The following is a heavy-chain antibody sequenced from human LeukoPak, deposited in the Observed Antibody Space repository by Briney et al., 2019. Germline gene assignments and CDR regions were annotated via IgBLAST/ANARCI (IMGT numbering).Heavy chain of an antibody. CDR3: ARARDGYNYYDAFDI. D-gene: IGHD5-24*01. CDR1: GYTFTSYG. V-gene: IGHV1-69*05. Sequence: ASVKVSCKASGYTFTSYGISWVRQAPGQGLEWMGGIIPIFGTANYAQKFQGRVTITTDESTSTAYMELSSLRSEDTAVYYCARARDGYNYYDAFDIWGQGTMVTVSS. CDR2: IIPIFGTA. J-gene: IGHJ3*02.